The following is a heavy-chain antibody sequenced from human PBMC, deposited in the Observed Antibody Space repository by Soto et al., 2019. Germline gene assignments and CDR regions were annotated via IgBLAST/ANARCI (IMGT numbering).Heavy chain of an antibody. CDR3: ARRPLAYFDY. CDR1: GDSMRSGTYS. J-gene: IGHJ4*02. Sequence: SETLSLTCTVSGDSMRSGTYSWDWLRQSPGKGLEWIGCFWSTGATYYNPSLKGRLTISLDTSKNQFSLNLNSVTAADTAVYFCARRPLAYFDYWGRGTQVT. D-gene: IGHD6-13*01. CDR2: FWSTGAT. V-gene: IGHV4-39*01.